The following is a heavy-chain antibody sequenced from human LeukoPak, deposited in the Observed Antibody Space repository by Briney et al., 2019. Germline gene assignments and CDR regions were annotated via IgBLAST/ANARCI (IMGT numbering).Heavy chain of an antibody. V-gene: IGHV4-39*01. Sequence: SSETLSLTCTVSGGSISSALYHWGWIRQPPGKNLEWLGSVYYTGSTHNNPSLKSRVTISVDTSKNQFSLNLSSVTAADTAVYYCARQEIGLRSFDPWGQGTLVTVSS. J-gene: IGHJ5*02. CDR3: ARQEIGLRSFDP. D-gene: IGHD3/OR15-3a*01. CDR1: GGSISSALYH. CDR2: VYYTGST.